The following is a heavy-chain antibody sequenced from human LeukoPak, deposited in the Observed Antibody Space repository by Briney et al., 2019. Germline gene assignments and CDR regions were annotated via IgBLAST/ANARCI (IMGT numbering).Heavy chain of an antibody. CDR2: IYSGGST. D-gene: IGHD5-24*01. Sequence: GGSLRLSCAASGFTVSSNYMSWVRQAPGKGLEWVSVIYSGGSTYYADSVKGRFTISRDNSKNTLYLQMNSLRAEDTAVYYCAKEMAGTDAFDIWGQGTMVTVSS. CDR1: GFTVSSNY. CDR3: AKEMAGTDAFDI. V-gene: IGHV3-66*01. J-gene: IGHJ3*02.